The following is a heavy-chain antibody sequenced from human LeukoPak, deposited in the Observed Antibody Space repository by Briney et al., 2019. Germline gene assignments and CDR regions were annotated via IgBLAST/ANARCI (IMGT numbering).Heavy chain of an antibody. CDR2: IKQDGSEK. J-gene: IGHJ4*02. CDR3: GRAVVPAPQTGGY. D-gene: IGHD2-2*01. CDR1: GFTFTNYW. V-gene: IGHV3-7*02. Sequence: GGSLRLSCAASGFTFTNYWMTWVRQAPGKGLEWVANIKQDGSEKYYVDSVKGRFTISRDNAKNSLYLQMNSLRAEDTAVYYCGRAVVPAPQTGGYWGQGTLVTVSS.